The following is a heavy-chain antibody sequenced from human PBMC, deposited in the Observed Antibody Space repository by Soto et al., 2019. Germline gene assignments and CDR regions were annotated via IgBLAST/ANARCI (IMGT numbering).Heavy chain of an antibody. CDR2: IIPLFGTA. Sequence: GASVKVSCKASGYTFTVYYMHWVRQAPGQGLEWMGGIIPLFGTAKYAQKFQGRVTITVDESTRTGYMELSSLRSEDTAVYYCATMGQETTFYGSGSGFDMDVWGQGTPVTVSS. CDR3: ATMGQETTFYGSGSGFDMDV. J-gene: IGHJ6*02. CDR1: GYTFTVYY. V-gene: IGHV1-69*13. D-gene: IGHD3-10*01.